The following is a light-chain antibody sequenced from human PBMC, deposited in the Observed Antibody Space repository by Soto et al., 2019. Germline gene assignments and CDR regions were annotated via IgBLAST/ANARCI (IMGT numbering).Light chain of an antibody. CDR1: QSVSSY. CDR2: DAS. CDR3: QQRSNWPLT. Sequence: ETVFAQAPATLSLSPGERATPSCRASQSVSSYLAWYQQKPGQAPRLLIYDASNRATGIPARFSGSGSGTDFTLTISSLEPADFAVYYCQQRSNWPLTFGGGTKVDIK. J-gene: IGKJ4*01. V-gene: IGKV3-11*01.